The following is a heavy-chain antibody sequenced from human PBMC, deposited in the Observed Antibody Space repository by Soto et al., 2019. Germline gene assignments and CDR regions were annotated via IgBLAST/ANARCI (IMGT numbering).Heavy chain of an antibody. CDR3: AKFIVGTGGSSGWPWFLDS. Sequence: EVQLLESGGGLVQPGGSLRLSCAASGFAFSSYAMTWVRQAPGKGLEWVSALSGTGGTTYSADSVRGRFTIARDNSKNTLYLQMNGLSPEHSAIYYCAKFIVGTGGSSGWPWFLDSWGQGTLVTVSS. CDR1: GFAFSSYA. V-gene: IGHV3-23*01. CDR2: LSGTGGTT. J-gene: IGHJ4*02. D-gene: IGHD6-25*01.